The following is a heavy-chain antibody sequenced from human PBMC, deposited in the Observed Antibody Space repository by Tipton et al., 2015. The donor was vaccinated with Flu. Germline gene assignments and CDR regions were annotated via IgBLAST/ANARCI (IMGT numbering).Heavy chain of an antibody. J-gene: IGHJ5*02. CDR3: TRAPGSSCYYP. V-gene: IGHV4-61*02. CDR1: GGSINSGAYY. Sequence: TLSLTCTVSGGSINSGAYYWNWIRQPAGKGLEWIGRFHISGNTDYNPSLGRRATISADTSSNQFSLTLTSVTVADTAVYYCTRAPGSSCYYPWGQGTLVTVSS. D-gene: IGHD3-22*01. CDR2: FHISGNT.